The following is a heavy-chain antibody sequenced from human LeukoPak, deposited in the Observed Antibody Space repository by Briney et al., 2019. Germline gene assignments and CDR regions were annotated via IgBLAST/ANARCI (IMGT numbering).Heavy chain of an antibody. D-gene: IGHD5-18*01. CDR3: AGRPTGYSSGYIH. CDR1: GITFSNYA. J-gene: IGHJ4*02. Sequence: QTGGSLRLSCVAPGITFSNYAVSWVRQAPEKGLDWVSVISGSAHKIRYADSVKGRFTISRDNSENIVYLQMNNLRVEDTAVYYCAGRPTGYSSGYIHWGQGTLVTVSS. CDR2: ISGSAHKI. V-gene: IGHV3-23*01.